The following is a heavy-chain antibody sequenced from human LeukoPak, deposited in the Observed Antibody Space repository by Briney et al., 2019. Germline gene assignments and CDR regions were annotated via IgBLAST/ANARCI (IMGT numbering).Heavy chain of an antibody. D-gene: IGHD6-19*01. CDR3: ARGPRQNSSFYV. CDR1: GGSISSSSYY. CDR2: IYYSGST. Sequence: AETQSLTCTVSGGSISSSSYYWGWIRQPPGKGLEWIGSIYYSGSTYYNPSLKSRVTISVDTSKNQFSLKLSSVTAADTAVYYCARGPRQNSSFYVWGQGTLVHGSS. V-gene: IGHV4-39*01. J-gene: IGHJ4*02.